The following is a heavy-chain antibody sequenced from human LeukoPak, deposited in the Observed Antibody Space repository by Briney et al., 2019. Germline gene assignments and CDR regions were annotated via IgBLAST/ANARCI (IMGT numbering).Heavy chain of an antibody. J-gene: IGHJ5*02. CDR3: ARGSSRGWFDP. CDR1: GGSISSYY. Sequence: SETLSLTCTVSGGSISSYYWSWLRQPPGKGLEWIGYIYYSGSTNYNPSLKSRVTISVDTSKNHFSLKLSSVTAADTAVYYCARGSSRGWFDPWGQGTLVTVSS. CDR2: IYYSGST. V-gene: IGHV4-59*01.